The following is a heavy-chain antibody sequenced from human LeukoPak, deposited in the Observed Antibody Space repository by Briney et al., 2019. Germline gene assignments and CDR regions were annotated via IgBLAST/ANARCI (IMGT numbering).Heavy chain of an antibody. J-gene: IGHJ4*02. CDR3: ARGGLWNGGTYSVDF. CDR2: ISRDGS. D-gene: IGHD1-26*01. Sequence: PGGSLRLSCAASGFTFSSYWMHWVRQAPGKGPVWVSHISRDGSGIFTISRDNAKNTLYLQINSLRAEDTAMYFCARGGLWNGGTYSVDFWGQGTLATVSS. CDR1: GFTFSSYW. V-gene: IGHV3-74*01.